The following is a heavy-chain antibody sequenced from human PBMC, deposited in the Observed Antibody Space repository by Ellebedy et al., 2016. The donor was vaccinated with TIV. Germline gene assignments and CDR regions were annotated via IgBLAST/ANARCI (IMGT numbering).Heavy chain of an antibody. J-gene: IGHJ4*02. CDR2: IFPGDYDT. CDR1: GYSFTNYW. D-gene: IGHD3-10*01. CDR3: ARRGPGAGDY. V-gene: IGHV5-51*01. Sequence: GESLKISCKTSGYSFTNYWIGWARQMPGKGVEWVGIIFPGDYDTRYRPSFRGKVIISVDRSINTAYLQWSSLRTSDTAMYDSARRGPGAGDYWGQGTLVTVSS.